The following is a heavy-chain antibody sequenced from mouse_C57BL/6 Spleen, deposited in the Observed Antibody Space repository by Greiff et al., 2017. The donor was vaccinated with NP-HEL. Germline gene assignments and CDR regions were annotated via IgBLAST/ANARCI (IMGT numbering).Heavy chain of an antibody. Sequence: VQLQQSGPELVKPGASVKISCKASGYAFSSSWMNWVKQRPGQGLEWIGRIYPGDGDTNYNGKFKGKATLTADKSSSTAYMQLSSLTSEDSAVYFCARPYYDYDEGGFDYWGQGTTLTVSS. CDR1: GYAFSSSW. CDR2: IYPGDGDT. D-gene: IGHD2-4*01. V-gene: IGHV1-82*01. J-gene: IGHJ2*01. CDR3: ARPYYDYDEGGFDY.